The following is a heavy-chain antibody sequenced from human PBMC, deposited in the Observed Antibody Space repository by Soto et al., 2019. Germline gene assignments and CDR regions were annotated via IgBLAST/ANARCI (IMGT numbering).Heavy chain of an antibody. J-gene: IGHJ4*02. V-gene: IGHV4-30-4*01. Sequence: PSETLSLTGTVSGGSISSGDYYWSWIRQPPGKCLEWIGYIYYSGSTYYNPSLKSRVTISVDTSKNQFSLKLSSVTAADTAVYYCARDSSPDYCSSTSCPPVLWGQGTLVTVAS. D-gene: IGHD2-2*01. CDR1: GGSISSGDYY. CDR2: IYYSGST. CDR3: ARDSSPDYCSSTSCPPVL.